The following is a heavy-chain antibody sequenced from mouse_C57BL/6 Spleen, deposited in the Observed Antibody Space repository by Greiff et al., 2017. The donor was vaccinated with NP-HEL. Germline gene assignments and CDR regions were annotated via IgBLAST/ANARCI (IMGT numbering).Heavy chain of an antibody. J-gene: IGHJ4*01. Sequence: VKLQESGPGLVQPSQSLSITCTVSGFSLTSYGVHWVRQSPGKGLEWLGVIWSGGSTDYNAAFISRLSISKDNSKSQVFFKMNSLQADDTAIYYCAGQITTVVADYAMDYWGQGTSVTVSS. CDR2: IWSGGST. CDR1: GFSLTSYG. D-gene: IGHD1-1*01. V-gene: IGHV2-2*01. CDR3: AGQITTVVADYAMDY.